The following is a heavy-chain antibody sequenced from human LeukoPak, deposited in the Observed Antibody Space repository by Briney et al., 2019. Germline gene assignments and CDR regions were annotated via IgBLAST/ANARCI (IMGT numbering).Heavy chain of an antibody. CDR3: ARSYDSSASGFDY. CDR2: IYYSGST. J-gene: IGHJ4*02. Sequence: SQTLSLTCTVSGGSISSGGYYWSWIRQHPGKGLEWIGYIYYSGSTYYNPSLKSRVTISVDTSKNHFSLMLSSVTAADTAVYYCARSYDSSASGFDYWGQGTLVTVSP. D-gene: IGHD3-22*01. V-gene: IGHV4-31*03. CDR1: GGSISSGGYY.